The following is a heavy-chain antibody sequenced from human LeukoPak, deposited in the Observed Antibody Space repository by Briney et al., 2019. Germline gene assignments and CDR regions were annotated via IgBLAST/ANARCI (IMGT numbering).Heavy chain of an antibody. CDR2: IYYSGST. J-gene: IGHJ4*02. Sequence: PSEALSLTCTVSGVSITSYYWSWIRQPPGKGLEWIGYIYYSGSTNYNPSLKSRVTISVDMPKNQFSLKLSSVTAADTAVYYCARLVYPNPPTVVSGYYFDYWGQGTLVTVSS. D-gene: IGHD4-23*01. V-gene: IGHV4-59*08. CDR3: ARLVYPNPPTVVSGYYFDY. CDR1: GVSITSYY.